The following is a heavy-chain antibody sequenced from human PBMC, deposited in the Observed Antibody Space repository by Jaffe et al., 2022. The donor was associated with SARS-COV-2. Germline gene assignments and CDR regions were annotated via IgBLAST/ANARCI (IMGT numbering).Heavy chain of an antibody. J-gene: IGHJ5*02. Sequence: QITLKESGPTLVKPTQTLTLTCTFSGFSLSTSGVGVGWIRQPPGKALEWLALIYWNDDKRYSPSLKSRLTITKDTSKNQVVLTMTNMDPVDTATYYCAHSPPRYQRMGNWFDPWGQGTLVTVSS. D-gene: IGHD2-2*01. CDR1: GFSLSTSGVG. CDR3: AHSPPRYQRMGNWFDP. CDR2: IYWNDDK. V-gene: IGHV2-5*01.